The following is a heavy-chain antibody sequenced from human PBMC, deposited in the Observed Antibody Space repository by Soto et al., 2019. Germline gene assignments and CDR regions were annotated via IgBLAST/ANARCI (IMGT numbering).Heavy chain of an antibody. CDR3: ARDEGYDILTGSLDP. V-gene: IGHV3-64*01. CDR2: ISSNGGST. CDR1: GFTFSSYA. J-gene: IGHJ5*02. D-gene: IGHD3-9*01. Sequence: PGGSLRLSCAASGFTFSSYAMHWVRQAPGKGLEYVSAISSNGGSTYYANSVKGRFTISRDNSKNTLYLQMGSLRAEDMAVYYCARDEGYDILTGSLDPWGQGTLVTVSS.